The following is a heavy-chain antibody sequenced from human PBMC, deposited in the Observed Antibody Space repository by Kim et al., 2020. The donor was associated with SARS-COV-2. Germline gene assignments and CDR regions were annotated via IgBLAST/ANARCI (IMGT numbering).Heavy chain of an antibody. D-gene: IGHD6-19*01. CDR3: TRPGYSSGGPKDDAFDI. V-gene: IGHV3-73*01. CDR2: IRSKANSYAT. Sequence: GGSLRLSCAASGFTFSGYAMHWVRQASGKGLEWVGRIRSKANSYATAYAASVKGRFTISRDDSKNTAYLQMNSLKTEDTAVYYCTRPGYSSGGPKDDAFDIWGQGTMVTVSS. J-gene: IGHJ3*02. CDR1: GFTFSGYA.